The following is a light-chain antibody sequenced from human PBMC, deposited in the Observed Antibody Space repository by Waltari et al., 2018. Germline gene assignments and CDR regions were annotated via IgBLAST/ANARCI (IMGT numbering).Light chain of an antibody. V-gene: IGKV3-11*01. Sequence: EIVLTQSPATLSLSPGERATLSCRASQSVSSYLAWYQQKPGQTPRLLIYDTSFRAAGIPDRFSGIASGTDFTLTISCVEPEDSAVYYCQQRRNWPRLFTFGGGTKVEIK. CDR2: DTS. CDR1: QSVSSY. J-gene: IGKJ4*01. CDR3: QQRRNWPRLFT.